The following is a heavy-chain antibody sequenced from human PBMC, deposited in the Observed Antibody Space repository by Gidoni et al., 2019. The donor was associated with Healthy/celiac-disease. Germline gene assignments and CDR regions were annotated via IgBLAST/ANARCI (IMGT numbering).Heavy chain of an antibody. J-gene: IGHJ4*02. CDR3: ARYSYGGRWYFDY. CDR1: GYSFTSYW. D-gene: IGHD5-18*01. CDR2: IDPSDSYT. Sequence: EVQLVQSGAEVKKRGEALRISCKGSGYSFTSYWTSWVRQMPVKGLVWMGRIDPSDSYTNYSPSFPGHVTISADKSISTAYLQWSSLKASDTAMYYCARYSYGGRWYFDYWGQGTLVTVSS. V-gene: IGHV5-10-1*03.